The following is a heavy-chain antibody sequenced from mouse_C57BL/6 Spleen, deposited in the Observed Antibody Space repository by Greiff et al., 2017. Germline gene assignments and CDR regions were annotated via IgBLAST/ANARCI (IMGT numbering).Heavy chain of an antibody. CDR2: ISYDGSN. V-gene: IGHV3-6*01. D-gene: IGHD4-1*01. Sequence: EVKLLESGPGLVKPSQSLSLTCSVTGYSITSGYYWNWIRQFPGNKLEWMGYISYDGSNNYNPSLKNRISITRDTSKNQFFLKLNSVTTEDTATYYCARDRANWDVSWFAYWGQGTLVTVSA. CDR1: GYSITSGYY. J-gene: IGHJ3*01. CDR3: ARDRANWDVSWFAY.